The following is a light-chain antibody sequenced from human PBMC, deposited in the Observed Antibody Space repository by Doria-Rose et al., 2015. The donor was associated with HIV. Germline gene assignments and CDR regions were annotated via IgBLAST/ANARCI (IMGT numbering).Light chain of an antibody. Sequence: TQSPGTLSLSPGERATLSCRASQSFSSTYLAWYQQKPGQAPSLLSYDGSTRATVIPDRFSASGSGTDFTLTINRLEPEDFALYYCHQYGTSWTFGQGTKVEI. CDR3: HQYGTSWT. CDR1: QSFSSTY. J-gene: IGKJ1*01. CDR2: DGS. V-gene: IGKV3-20*01.